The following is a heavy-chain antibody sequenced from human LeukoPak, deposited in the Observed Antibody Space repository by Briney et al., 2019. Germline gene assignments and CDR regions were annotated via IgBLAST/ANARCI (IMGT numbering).Heavy chain of an antibody. D-gene: IGHD1-14*01. CDR1: GFTVGSNY. CDR2: IYSGGNT. CDR3: ARDSTSSNHDY. Sequence: GGSLRLSCAASGFTVGSNYMTWVRQAPGKGLEWVSVIYSGGNTHYADSVKGRFTISRDSSKSTLYLQMNSLRTEDTAAYYCARDSTSSNHDYWGQGTLVTVSS. J-gene: IGHJ4*02. V-gene: IGHV3-53*01.